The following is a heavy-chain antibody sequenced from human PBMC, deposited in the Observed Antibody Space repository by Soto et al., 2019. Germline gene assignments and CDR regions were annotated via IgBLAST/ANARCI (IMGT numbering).Heavy chain of an antibody. CDR3: AREPSWSGYFEF. D-gene: IGHD3-3*01. V-gene: IGHV4-59*01. CDR1: GGSISNYF. J-gene: IGHJ4*02. Sequence: SETLSLTYTVSGGSISNYFWSWMRQPPGKGLEWVGFIYYNGSTQYNPSLKSRVTMSVDTSKNQFSLKLNSVTAADTAVYYCAREPSWSGYFEFWGQGALVTVSS. CDR2: IYYNGST.